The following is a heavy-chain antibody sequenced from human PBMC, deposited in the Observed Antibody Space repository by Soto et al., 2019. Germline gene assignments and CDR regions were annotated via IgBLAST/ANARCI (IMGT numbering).Heavy chain of an antibody. CDR3: SKEGAVSMGYFDL. CDR1: GFTFHNFA. V-gene: IGHV3-9*01. J-gene: IGHJ4*02. Sequence: EVQVAESGGGLVQPGRSLRLSCAASGFTFHNFAMHWVRQAPGKGLEWVSGIAWDGGSRGYAGSVKGRFTISRDNARTSLCLQMRSLRAEDTAMYYCSKEGAVSMGYFDLWGQGTMVNVSS. D-gene: IGHD4-17*01. CDR2: IAWDGGSR.